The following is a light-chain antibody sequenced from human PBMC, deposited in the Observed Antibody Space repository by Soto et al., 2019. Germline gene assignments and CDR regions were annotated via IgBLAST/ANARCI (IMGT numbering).Light chain of an antibody. Sequence: QSVLTQPPSASGSPGQSVAISCTGTSSDIGNYNYVSWYQHHPGKAPKLIIYEVTKRPSGIPDRFSGSKSGNTASLTVSGLQADDEAYYYCSSYAGSNILGIFGGGTKLTVL. J-gene: IGLJ2*01. CDR2: EVT. V-gene: IGLV2-8*01. CDR1: SSDIGNYNY. CDR3: SSYAGSNILGI.